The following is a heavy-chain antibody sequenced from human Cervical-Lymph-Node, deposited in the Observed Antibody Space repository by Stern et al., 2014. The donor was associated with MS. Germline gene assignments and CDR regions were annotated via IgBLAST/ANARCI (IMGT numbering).Heavy chain of an antibody. CDR3: ARDHFTTSLDV. CDR2: IYYSGTT. Sequence: QVQLQESGPGLVKPSQTLSLTCTVSGGSISSDNYYWTWIRQHPGKGLEWIGHIYYSGTTYYNPSLKSRVSITVDTSKNLFSLRLGSVTAADTAVYYCARDHFTTSLDVWGHGTTVTVS. J-gene: IGHJ6*02. D-gene: IGHD2-2*01. CDR1: GGSISSDNYY. V-gene: IGHV4-31*03.